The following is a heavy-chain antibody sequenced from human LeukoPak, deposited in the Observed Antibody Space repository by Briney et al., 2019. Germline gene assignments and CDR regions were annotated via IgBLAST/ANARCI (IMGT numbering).Heavy chain of an antibody. CDR2: IIPIFGTA. V-gene: IGHV1-69*05. J-gene: IGHJ4*02. CDR3: ARVFCSSTSWYPEEYSFDY. D-gene: IGHD2-2*01. CDR1: GGTFSSYA. Sequence: SVKVSCKASGGTFSSYAISWVRQAPAQGLEWMGGIIPIFGTANYAQKFQGRVTITTDESTSTAYMELSSLRSEDTGVYYCARVFCSSTSWYPEEYSFDYWGQGTLVTVSS.